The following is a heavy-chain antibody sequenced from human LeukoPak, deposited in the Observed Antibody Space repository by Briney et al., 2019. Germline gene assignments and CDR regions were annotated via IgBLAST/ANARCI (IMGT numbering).Heavy chain of an antibody. J-gene: IGHJ3*02. CDR1: GGSFSGYC. CDR3: ARGGSYYGHDAFDI. V-gene: IGHV4-34*01. Sequence: SETLSLTCAVYGGSFSGYCWSWIRQPPGKGLEWIGEINHSGSTNYNPSLKSRVTISVDTSKNQFSLKLSSVTAADTAVYYCARGGSYYGHDAFDIWGQGTMVTVSS. CDR2: INHSGST. D-gene: IGHD1-26*01.